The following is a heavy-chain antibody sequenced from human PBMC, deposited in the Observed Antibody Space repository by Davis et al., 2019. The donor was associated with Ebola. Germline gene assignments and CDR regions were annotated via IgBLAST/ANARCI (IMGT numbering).Heavy chain of an antibody. J-gene: IGHJ4*02. Sequence: PGGSLRLSCAASGFTFSSYAMHWVRQAPGKGLEWVAVISYDGSNKYYADSVKGRFTISRDNSKNTLYLQMNSLRAEDTAVYYCARDRGYLRGTFGGYWGQGTLVTVSS. CDR2: ISYDGSNK. V-gene: IGHV3-30-3*01. CDR3: ARDRGYLRGTFGGY. D-gene: IGHD3-16*01. CDR1: GFTFSSYA.